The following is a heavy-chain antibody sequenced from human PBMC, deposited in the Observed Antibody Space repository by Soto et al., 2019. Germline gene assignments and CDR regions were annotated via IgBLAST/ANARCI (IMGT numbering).Heavy chain of an antibody. D-gene: IGHD5-12*01. CDR2: ISGSGGST. Sequence: GSLRLSCAASGFPFSSYAMTWVRQAPGKGLEWVSVISGSGGSTYYADSVKGRFTISRDNSKNTLYLQTNSLRAEDTAVYYCAKAPSSGYHFFNYWGQGTLVTVSS. CDR3: AKAPSSGYHFFNY. J-gene: IGHJ4*02. V-gene: IGHV3-23*01. CDR1: GFPFSSYA.